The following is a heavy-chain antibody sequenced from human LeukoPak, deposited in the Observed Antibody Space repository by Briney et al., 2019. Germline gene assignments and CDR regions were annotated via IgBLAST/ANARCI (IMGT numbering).Heavy chain of an antibody. D-gene: IGHD4-17*01. CDR2: ISGSGSSI. CDR1: GFTFSSYA. V-gene: IGHV3-23*01. Sequence: PEGSLRLSCAASGFTFSSYAMSWVRQAPGKGLEWVSGISGSGSSIHYADSVKGRFTISRDNSKNTLYLQMNSLRAEDTAVYYCVRESTSLTKFGSDYWGQGTLVTVSS. CDR3: VRESTSLTKFGSDY. J-gene: IGHJ4*02.